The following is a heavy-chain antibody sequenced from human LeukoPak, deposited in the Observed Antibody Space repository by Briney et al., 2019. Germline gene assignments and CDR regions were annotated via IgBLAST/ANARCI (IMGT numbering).Heavy chain of an antibody. D-gene: IGHD3-22*01. J-gene: IGHJ6*03. CDR1: GGSISSGSYY. CDR2: IYTSGST. V-gene: IGHV4-61*02. CDR3: ARGIDYYDSSGYYYYYYYTDV. Sequence: SETLSLTCTVSGGSISSGSYYWSWIRQPAGKGLEWIGRIYTSGSTNYNPSLKSRVTISVDTSKNQFSLKLSSVTAADTAVYYCARGIDYYDSSGYYYYYYYTDVWGKGTRSPSP.